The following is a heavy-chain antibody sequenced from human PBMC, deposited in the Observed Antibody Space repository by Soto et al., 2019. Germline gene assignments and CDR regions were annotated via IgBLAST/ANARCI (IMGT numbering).Heavy chain of an antibody. CDR1: GYTFTSYA. D-gene: IGHD1-26*01. V-gene: IGHV1-3*01. CDR3: ARYPVFGARGAFDI. Sequence: ASVKVSCKASGYTFTSYAMHWVRQAPGQRLEWMGWINANSGGTNYSQKFQGRVTITRDTSMSTAYMELSRLRSDDTAVYYCARYPVFGARGAFDIWGQGTMVTVSS. CDR2: INANSGGT. J-gene: IGHJ3*02.